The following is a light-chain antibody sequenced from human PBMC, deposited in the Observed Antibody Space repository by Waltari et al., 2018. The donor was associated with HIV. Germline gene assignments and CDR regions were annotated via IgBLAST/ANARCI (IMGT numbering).Light chain of an antibody. Sequence: SYVLTQPPSISVAPGKTAKITCGGNTIGNRDVHWYQQKAGQDPILVIYDDDDRPSGIPERFSGSNSENTATLTINRIEVGDEADYYCQVWDSGSDHVFGSGTTVTVL. CDR3: QVWDSGSDHV. CDR2: DDD. V-gene: IGLV3-21*01. J-gene: IGLJ1*01. CDR1: TIGNRD.